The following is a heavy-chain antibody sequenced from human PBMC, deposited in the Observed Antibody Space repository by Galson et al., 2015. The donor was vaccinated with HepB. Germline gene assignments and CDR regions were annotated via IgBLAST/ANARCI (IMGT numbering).Heavy chain of an antibody. Sequence: QSGAEVKKPGESLRISCKASGYTFTSYGISWVRQAPGQGLEWMGWISAYNGNTNYAQKLQGRVTMTTDTSTSTAYMELRSLRSDDTAGDYCSRGRVLFGARGSAAPGAENWFDPWGQGTLVAVSS. CDR2: ISAYNGNT. CDR3: SRGRVLFGARGSAAPGAENWFDP. CDR1: GYTFTSYG. V-gene: IGHV1-18*01. D-gene: IGHD6-19*01. J-gene: IGHJ5*02.